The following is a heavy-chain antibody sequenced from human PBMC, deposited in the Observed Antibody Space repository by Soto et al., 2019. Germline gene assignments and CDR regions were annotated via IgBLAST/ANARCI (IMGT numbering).Heavy chain of an antibody. V-gene: IGHV4-39*01. CDR3: ARHFGGGISTSCYEFDY. CDR1: GGSISGSSYY. D-gene: IGHD2-2*01. J-gene: IGHJ4*02. CDR2: IYYSGST. Sequence: SETLSLTYTVSGGSISGSSYYWGWIRQPPGKGLEWSGSIYYSGSTYYNPSLKTRVTISVETSKNQFSLKLSSVTAADMAVYYCARHFGGGISTSCYEFDYWGQGTPVTVSS.